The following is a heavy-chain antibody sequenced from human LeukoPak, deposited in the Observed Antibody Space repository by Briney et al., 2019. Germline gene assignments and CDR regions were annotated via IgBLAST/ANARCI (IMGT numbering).Heavy chain of an antibody. CDR2: IYYSGST. CDR3: ARGRGDTFGGVVDY. J-gene: IGHJ4*02. V-gene: IGHV4-39*01. CDR1: GGSISSSSYY. D-gene: IGHD3-16*01. Sequence: SETLSLTCTVSGGSISSSSYYWGWIRQPPGKGLEWIGSIYYSGSTYYNPSLKSRVTISVDTSKNQFSLKLSSVTAADTAVYYCARGRGDTFGGVVDYWGQGTLVTVSS.